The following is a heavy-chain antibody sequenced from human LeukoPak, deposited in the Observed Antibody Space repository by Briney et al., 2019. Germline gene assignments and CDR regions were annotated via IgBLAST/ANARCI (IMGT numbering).Heavy chain of an antibody. Sequence: SQTLSLTCTVSGGSISSGDYYWSWIRQPPGKGLEWIGYIYHSGNTYYNPSLKSRLTISVDTPRNQFSLKLRSVTAADTAVYYCARGGTRITIVGVVINDFDYWGQGTLVTVSS. CDR3: ARGGTRITIVGVVINDFDY. D-gene: IGHD3-3*01. J-gene: IGHJ4*02. V-gene: IGHV4-30-4*08. CDR1: GGSISSGDYY. CDR2: IYHSGNT.